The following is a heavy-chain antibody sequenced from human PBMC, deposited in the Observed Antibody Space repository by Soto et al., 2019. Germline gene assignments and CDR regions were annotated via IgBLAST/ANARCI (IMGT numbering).Heavy chain of an antibody. Sequence: QVQLQESGPGLVKPSQTLSLTCTVSGGSISSGDYYWSWIRQPPGKGLEWIGYIYYSGSTYYNPSLKSRVTKSLDTSKNQCSLKLSSVTAADTAVYYCARDQSGYGMDVWGQGTTVTVSS. V-gene: IGHV4-30-4*01. CDR2: IYYSGST. CDR1: GGSISSGDYY. CDR3: ARDQSGYGMDV. J-gene: IGHJ6*02.